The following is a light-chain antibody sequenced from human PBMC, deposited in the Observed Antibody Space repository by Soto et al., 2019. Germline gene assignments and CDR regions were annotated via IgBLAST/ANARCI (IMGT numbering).Light chain of an antibody. CDR3: CSYAGGYTYL. CDR2: GVV. CDR1: GNDVGAYNY. Sequence: QSALTQPRSVSGSPGQSVTISCTGTGNDVGAYNYVSWYQQHPGRPPKLLIYGVVRWPSGVPDRFSGSKSGNTASLTISGLQAEDEAYYFCCSYAGGYTYLFGTGTKLTVL. V-gene: IGLV2-11*01. J-gene: IGLJ1*01.